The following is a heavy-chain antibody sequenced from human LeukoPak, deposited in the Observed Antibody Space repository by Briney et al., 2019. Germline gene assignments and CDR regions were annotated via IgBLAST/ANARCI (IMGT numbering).Heavy chain of an antibody. J-gene: IGHJ3*02. CDR1: GGSISSSSYY. V-gene: IGHV4-39*02. CDR2: IYYSGST. Sequence: PSETLSLTCTVSGGSISSSSYYWGWIRQPPGKGLEWIGSIYYSGSTYYNPSLESRVTISVDTSKNQFSLKLSSVTAADTAVYYCARDPSVVYDAFDIWGQGTMVTVSS. D-gene: IGHD2-8*02. CDR3: ARDPSVVYDAFDI.